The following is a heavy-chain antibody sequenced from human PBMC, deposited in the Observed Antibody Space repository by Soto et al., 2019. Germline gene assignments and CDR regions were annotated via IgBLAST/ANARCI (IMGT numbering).Heavy chain of an antibody. D-gene: IGHD1-7*01. CDR2: SSATGAGT. Sequence: GGSLRLSCAASGFTFSSYGMTWVRQAPGKGLEWVSFSSATGAGTYYAGSVKGRFTISRDNSKNTLYLQMTSLRADDTAVYYCAKDRRAGGNYGFYSDFWGQGALVTVSS. J-gene: IGHJ4*02. CDR1: GFTFSSYG. V-gene: IGHV3-23*01. CDR3: AKDRRAGGNYGFYSDF.